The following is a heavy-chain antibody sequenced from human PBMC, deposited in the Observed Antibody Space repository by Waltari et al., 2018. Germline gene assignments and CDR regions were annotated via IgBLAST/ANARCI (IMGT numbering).Heavy chain of an antibody. CDR3: ARLYLYTMYYYDSSEI. D-gene: IGHD3-22*01. CDR2: INHSGST. Sequence: QLQLQESGPGLVKPSETLSLTCTVSGGSISSSSYYWSWIRQPPGKGLEWIGEINHSGSTNYNPSLKSRVTISVDTSKNQFSLKLSSVTAADTAVYYCARLYLYTMYYYDSSEIWGQGTLVTVSS. J-gene: IGHJ4*02. CDR1: GGSISSSSYY. V-gene: IGHV4-39*07.